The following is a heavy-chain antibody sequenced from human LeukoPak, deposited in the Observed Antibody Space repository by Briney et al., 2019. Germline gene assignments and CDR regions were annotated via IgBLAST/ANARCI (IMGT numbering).Heavy chain of an antibody. CDR2: INHSGSI. V-gene: IGHV4-34*01. D-gene: IGHD2-2*01. J-gene: IGHJ6*02. CDR1: GGSFSGYY. CDR3: ARDGSEPAAISYYYYYYGMDV. Sequence: SETLSLTCAVYGGSFSGYYWSWIRQPPGKGLEWIGEINHSGSINYNPSLKSRVTISVDTSKNQFSLKLSSVTAADTAVYYCARDGSEPAAISYYYYYYGMDVWGQGTTVTVSS.